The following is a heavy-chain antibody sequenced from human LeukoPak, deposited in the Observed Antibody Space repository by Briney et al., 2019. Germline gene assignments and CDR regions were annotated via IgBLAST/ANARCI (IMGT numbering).Heavy chain of an antibody. CDR1: GFTFSSYW. CDR3: ARDRRTSSWYENYYGMDV. D-gene: IGHD6-13*01. V-gene: IGHV3-7*03. CDR2: IKQDGSEK. J-gene: IGHJ6*04. Sequence: GGSLRLSCAASGFTFSSYWMSWVRQAPGKGLEWVANIKQDGSEKYYVDSVKGRFTISRDNAKNSLYLQVNSLRAEDTAVYYCARDRRTSSWYENYYGMDVWGKGTTVTVSS.